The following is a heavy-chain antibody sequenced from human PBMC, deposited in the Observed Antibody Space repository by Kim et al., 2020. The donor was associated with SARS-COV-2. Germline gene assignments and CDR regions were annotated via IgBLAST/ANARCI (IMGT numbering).Heavy chain of an antibody. CDR1: GGSMRSGGKF. J-gene: IGHJ4*02. CDR3: ARGQPLYF. CDR2: ISYSGNP. D-gene: IGHD2-2*01. Sequence: SETLSLTCSVSGGSMRSGGKFWTWIRQHPAKGLEWIGYISYSGNPHYSPSLRSRVSISLQTSENQFSLELTSVTAADTAVYYCARGQPLYFWGQGILVTV. V-gene: IGHV4-31*03.